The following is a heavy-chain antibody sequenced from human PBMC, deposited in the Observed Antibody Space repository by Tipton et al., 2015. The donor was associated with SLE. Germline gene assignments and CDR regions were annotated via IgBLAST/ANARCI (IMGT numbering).Heavy chain of an antibody. V-gene: IGHV4-39*07. D-gene: IGHD4-23*01. J-gene: IGHJ3*02. CDR2: IYYSGST. CDR3: ARDTVGWYSGAFDI. Sequence: TLSLTCTVSGGSISSSSYYWGWIRQPPGKGLEWIGSIYYSGSTNYNPSLKSRVTISVDTSKNQFSLKLSSVTAADTAVYYCARDTVGWYSGAFDIWGQGTMVTVSS. CDR1: GGSISSSSYY.